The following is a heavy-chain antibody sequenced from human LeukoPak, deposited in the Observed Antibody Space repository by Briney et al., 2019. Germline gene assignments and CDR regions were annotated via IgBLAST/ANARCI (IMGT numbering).Heavy chain of an antibody. CDR1: GFTFSSYA. V-gene: IGHV3-23*01. Sequence: GGSLRLSCAAPGFTFSSYAITWVRQAPGKGLEWVSTVTTSGGTTYYADSVKGRFTISRDNSMNTLYLQMNSLRAEDTAVYYCAKARYSSGWYVFDYWGQGTLVTVSS. CDR3: AKARYSSGWYVFDY. J-gene: IGHJ4*02. D-gene: IGHD6-19*01. CDR2: VTTSGGTT.